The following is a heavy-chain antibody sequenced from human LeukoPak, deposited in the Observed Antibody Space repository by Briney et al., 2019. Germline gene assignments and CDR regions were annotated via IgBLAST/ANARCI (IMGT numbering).Heavy chain of an antibody. CDR1: GYTSTGYY. J-gene: IGHJ4*02. CDR2: INPNSGGT. D-gene: IGHD3-10*01. V-gene: IGHV1-2*02. CDR3: ARGSLHYYGSGSYPRDY. Sequence: ASVKVSCKASGYTSTGYYMHWVRQAPGQGLEWMGWINPNSGGTNYAQEFQGRVTMTRDTSISTAYMELSRLRSDDTAVYYCARGSLHYYGSGSYPRDYWGQGTLVTVSS.